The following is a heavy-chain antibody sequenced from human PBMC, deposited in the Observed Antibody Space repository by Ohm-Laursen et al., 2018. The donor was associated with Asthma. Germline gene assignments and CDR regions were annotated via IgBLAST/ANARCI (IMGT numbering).Heavy chain of an antibody. V-gene: IGHV4-39*01. Sequence: SETLSLTCIVSGASIISSRYFWGWFRQSPGKGLEWIGIIHYSGSTNYNPSLRGRVIMFVDTSRNQFSLQWHSVTAPDTAVYYCASLPTDYSIDFWGQGTLVTVSS. CDR3: ASLPTDYSIDF. CDR2: IHYSGST. D-gene: IGHD4-11*01. J-gene: IGHJ4*02. CDR1: GASIISSRYF.